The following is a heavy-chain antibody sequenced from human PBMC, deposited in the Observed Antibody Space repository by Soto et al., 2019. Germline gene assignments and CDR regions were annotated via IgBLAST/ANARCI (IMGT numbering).Heavy chain of an antibody. Sequence: SVKVSCKASGGTFSSYAISWVRQAPGQGLEWMGVIIPIFGTANYAQKFQGRVTITADESTSTAYMELSSLRSEDTAVYYCARTVWDIVVVPAADMDVWGQGTTVTVSS. CDR2: IIPIFGTA. V-gene: IGHV1-69*13. J-gene: IGHJ6*02. CDR1: GGTFSSYA. CDR3: ARTVWDIVVVPAADMDV. D-gene: IGHD2-2*01.